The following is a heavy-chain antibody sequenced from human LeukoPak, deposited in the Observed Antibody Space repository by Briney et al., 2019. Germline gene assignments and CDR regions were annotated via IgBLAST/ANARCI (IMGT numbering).Heavy chain of an antibody. CDR3: AKLRSGDPVAATNY. Sequence: PGGSLRLPCAASGFIFSNYAMSWVRQAPGKGPEWVSTISGSDGSTYYADSVKGRFTISRDNSKNTLYLQMNSLRVDDTAVYYCAKLRSGDPVAATNYWGQGTLVTVSS. J-gene: IGHJ4*02. CDR1: GFIFSNYA. D-gene: IGHD2-15*01. V-gene: IGHV3-23*01. CDR2: ISGSDGST.